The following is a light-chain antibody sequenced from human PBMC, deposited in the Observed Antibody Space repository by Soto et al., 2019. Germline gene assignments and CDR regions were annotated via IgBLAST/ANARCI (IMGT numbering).Light chain of an antibody. Sequence: EIVMTQSPATLSVSPGGIATLSCGASQSVSSYLAWYQQKPGQAPRLLIYDASNRATSIPDRFSGSGSGTDFTLTISRLEPEDFAVYYCQQYGSSPSTFGQGTKVDIK. V-gene: IGKV3D-20*01. J-gene: IGKJ1*01. CDR1: QSVSSY. CDR2: DAS. CDR3: QQYGSSPST.